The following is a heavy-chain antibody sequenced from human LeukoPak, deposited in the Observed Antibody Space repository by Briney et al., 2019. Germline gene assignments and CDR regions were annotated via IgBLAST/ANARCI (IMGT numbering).Heavy chain of an antibody. CDR1: GYTFTGYY. V-gene: IGHV1-2*02. J-gene: IGHJ5*02. Sequence: ASVKVSCKASGYTFTGYYMHWVRQAPGQGLEWMGWINPNSGGTNYAQKFQGRVTMTRDTSISTAYMELSRLRSDDTAVYYCARDYSIVAVPAAIGVWFDPWGQGTLVTVSS. CDR3: ARDYSIVAVPAAIGVWFDP. CDR2: INPNSGGT. D-gene: IGHD2-2*02.